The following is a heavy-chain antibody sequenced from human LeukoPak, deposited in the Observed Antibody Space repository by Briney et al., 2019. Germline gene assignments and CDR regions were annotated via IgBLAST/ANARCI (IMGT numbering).Heavy chain of an antibody. J-gene: IGHJ4*02. CDR3: AKKGPTMIPGNYFDY. Sequence: GGSVRLSCVATGFTSVNYAMSWVRQAPGKGLEWVSAIRGSGGDTYYADSVKGRFTISRDNSKNTLHLQMNGLRAEDTAVYYCAKKGPTMIPGNYFDYWGQGTLVTVSS. CDR2: IRGSGGDT. CDR1: GFTSVNYA. V-gene: IGHV3-23*01. D-gene: IGHD3-22*01.